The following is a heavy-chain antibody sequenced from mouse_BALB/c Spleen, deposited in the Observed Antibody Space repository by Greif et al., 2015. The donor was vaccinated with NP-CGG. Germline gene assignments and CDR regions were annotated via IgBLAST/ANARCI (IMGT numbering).Heavy chain of an antibody. J-gene: IGHJ3*01. V-gene: IGHV5-4*02. CDR3: ARGCYDVWFAY. CDR2: ISDGGSYT. CDR1: GFTFSDYY. D-gene: IGHD2-12*01. Sequence: EVQLVESGGGLVKPGGSLKLSCAASGFTFSDYYMYWVRQTPEKRLEWVATISDGGSYTYYPDSVKGRFTISRDNAKNNLYLQMSSLKSEDTAMYYCARGCYDVWFAYWGQGTLVTVSA.